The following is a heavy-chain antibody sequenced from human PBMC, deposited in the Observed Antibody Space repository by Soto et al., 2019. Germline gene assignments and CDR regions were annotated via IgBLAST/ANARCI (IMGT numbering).Heavy chain of an antibody. V-gene: IGHV4-61*01. J-gene: IGHJ6*02. Sequence: SETLSLTCTVSGGSVSSGSYYWTWIRQPPGKGLEWLGYIYYSGTTNYNPPLKSRITISVGTSKNQFSLKLSSVTAADTAVYYCARLRWELPPDYYYYGMDVWGQGTTVTVSS. CDR3: ARLRWELPPDYYYYGMDV. CDR2: IYYSGTT. CDR1: GGSVSSGSYY. D-gene: IGHD1-26*01.